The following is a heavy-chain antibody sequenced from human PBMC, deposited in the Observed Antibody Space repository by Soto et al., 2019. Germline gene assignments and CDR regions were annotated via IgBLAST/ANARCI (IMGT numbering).Heavy chain of an antibody. D-gene: IGHD2-15*01. CDR3: ARGGYCSVRSCHSYHYGMGV. J-gene: IGHJ6*02. CDR2: TRNKANSYTK. Sequence: EVQLVESGGGLVQPGGSLRLSCAASGFTFSDHYMDWVRQAPGKGLEWVGLTRNKANSYTKEDAASVKCRFSSSRDESKSSLYLQMNSLKTEATAVSDCARGGYCSVRSCHSYHYGMGVCGQLTPVTVSS. V-gene: IGHV3-72*01. CDR1: GFTFSDHY.